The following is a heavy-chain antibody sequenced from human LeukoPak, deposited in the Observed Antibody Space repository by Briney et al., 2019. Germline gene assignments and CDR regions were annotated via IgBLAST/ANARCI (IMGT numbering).Heavy chain of an antibody. CDR2: ISGSDTNT. D-gene: IGHD5-24*01. CDR1: GFTFNNYA. Sequence: GGSLRLSCAASGFTFNNYALSWVRQAPGKRLEWVSTISGSDTNTYYADSVKGRFTISRDISKNTLHLQMNSLRVEDTAVYYCAKGPKLGDGFHCDYWGQGTLVTVSS. V-gene: IGHV3-23*01. J-gene: IGHJ4*02. CDR3: AKGPKLGDGFHCDY.